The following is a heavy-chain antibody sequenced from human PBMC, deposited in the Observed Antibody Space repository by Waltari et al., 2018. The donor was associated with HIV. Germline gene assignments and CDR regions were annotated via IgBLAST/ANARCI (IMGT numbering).Heavy chain of an antibody. Sequence: QVQLQESGPGLVKPSETLSLTCTVSGGSISSYYWSWIRQPPGKGLEWIGYIYYSGRTNYNPYLKSRVTISVDTSKNQFSLKLSSVTAADTAVYYCARDYDFWSGYFGYWGQGTLVTVSS. D-gene: IGHD3-3*01. CDR1: GGSISSYY. CDR2: IYYSGRT. V-gene: IGHV4-59*01. J-gene: IGHJ4*02. CDR3: ARDYDFWSGYFGY.